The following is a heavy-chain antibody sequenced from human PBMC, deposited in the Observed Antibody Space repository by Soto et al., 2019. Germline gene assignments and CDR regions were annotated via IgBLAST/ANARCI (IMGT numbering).Heavy chain of an antibody. D-gene: IGHD6-13*01. CDR1: GGSISSGDYY. CDR2: IYYSGST. V-gene: IGHV4-30-4*01. J-gene: IGHJ5*02. Sequence: SETLSLTCTVSGGSISSGDYYWSWIRQPPGKGLEWIGYIYYSGSTYYNPSLKSRVTISVDTSKNQFSLKLSSVTAADTAVYYCARRDMVYSSRDPWGQGTLVTVSS. CDR3: ARRDMVYSSRDP.